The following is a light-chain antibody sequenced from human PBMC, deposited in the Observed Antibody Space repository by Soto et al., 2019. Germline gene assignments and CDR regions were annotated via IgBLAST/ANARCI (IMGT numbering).Light chain of an antibody. CDR1: SSDVGGDNN. J-gene: IGLJ3*02. Sequence: QSVLTQPPSASGSPGQSVTISCTGTSSDVGGDNNVSCYQQHQGKAPKLMISEVSNRPSGVPARCSGSNSGDSASLTVSGLQDEDDSDYYCSAFAGNANLVFGGGTKLTVL. V-gene: IGLV2-8*01. CDR3: SAFAGNANLV. CDR2: EVS.